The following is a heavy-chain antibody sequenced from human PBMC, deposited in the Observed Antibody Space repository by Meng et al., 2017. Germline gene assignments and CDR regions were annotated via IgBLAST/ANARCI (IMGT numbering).Heavy chain of an antibody. CDR1: GGSVSSGSYY. V-gene: IGHV4-61*01. CDR2: IYYSGST. D-gene: IGHD4-23*01. J-gene: IGHJ6*02. Sequence: SETLSLTCTVPGGSVSSGSYYWSWIRQPPGKGLEWIGYIYYSGSTNYNPSLKSRVTISVDTSKNQFSLKLSSVTAADTAVYYCARGVLLFYGSMSQYYYGMDVWGQGTTVTVSS. CDR3: ARGVLLFYGSMSQYYYGMDV.